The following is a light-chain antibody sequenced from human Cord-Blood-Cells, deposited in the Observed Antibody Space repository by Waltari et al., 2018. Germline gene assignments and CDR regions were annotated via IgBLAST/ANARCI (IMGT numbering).Light chain of an antibody. CDR2: DVS. CDR3: SSYTSSSTLVV. CDR1: SSDVGGYNY. V-gene: IGLV2-14*01. J-gene: IGLJ2*01. Sequence: QSALTQPASVSGSPGQSITISCTGTSSDVGGYNYVSWYQQHTGKAPKLMIYDVSNRPSGVSNLFAGSKSGNTASLTISGLQAEDEADYYCSSYTSSSTLVVFGGGTKLTVL.